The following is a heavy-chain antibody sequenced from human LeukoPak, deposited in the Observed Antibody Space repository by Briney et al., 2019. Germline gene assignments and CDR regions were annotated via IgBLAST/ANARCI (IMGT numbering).Heavy chain of an antibody. Sequence: GASVKVSCKASGYTLTSFYMHWVRQAPGQGLEWMGIINPNGGSTSYAQKFQGRVTMTRDTSTSTVYMELSSLISEDPAVYYCAGESRGPTNWFGPWGQGTLVTVSS. CDR3: AGESRGPTNWFGP. CDR1: GYTLTSFY. J-gene: IGHJ5*02. CDR2: INPNGGST. V-gene: IGHV1-46*01.